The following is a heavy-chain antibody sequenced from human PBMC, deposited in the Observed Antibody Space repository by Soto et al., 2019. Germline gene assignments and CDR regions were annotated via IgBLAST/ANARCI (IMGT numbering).Heavy chain of an antibody. J-gene: IGHJ5*02. CDR1: GYTFTSYD. V-gene: IGHV1-8*01. CDR2: MNPNSGNT. D-gene: IGHD2-8*01. Sequence: GASVEVSSKASGYTFTSYDINWARQATGQGLEWMGWMNPNSGNTGYAQRFQGRVTMTRNTSISTAYMELSSLRSEDTAVYYCAKGVYDNWCDPWGQGTLVTVSS. CDR3: AKGVYDNWCDP.